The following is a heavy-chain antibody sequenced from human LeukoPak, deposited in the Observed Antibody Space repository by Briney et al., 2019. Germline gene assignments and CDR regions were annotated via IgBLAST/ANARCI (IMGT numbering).Heavy chain of an antibody. J-gene: IGHJ5*02. CDR2: ISSSGNTI. Sequence: GGSLRLSCAASGFTFSDFYMAWIRQAPGKGLEWVSYISSSGNTIYYADSVKGRFTISRDNARNSLYLQINSLRADDTAVYYCARAAGWFDPWGQGTLVTVSS. CDR1: GFTFSDFY. CDR3: ARAAGWFDP. V-gene: IGHV3-11*04.